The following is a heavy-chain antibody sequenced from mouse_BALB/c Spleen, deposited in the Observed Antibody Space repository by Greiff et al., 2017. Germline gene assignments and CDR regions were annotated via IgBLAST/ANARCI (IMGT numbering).Heavy chain of an antibody. J-gene: IGHJ4*01. V-gene: IGHV1-15*01. CDR2: IDPETGGT. CDR1: GYTFTDYE. Sequence: QVQLQQSGAELVRPGASVTLSCKASGYTFTDYEMHWVKQTPVHGLEWIGAIDPETGGTAYNQKFKGKATLTADKSSSTAYMELRSLTSEDSAVYYCTVRYDARAMDDWGEGTSVTVSS. CDR3: TVRYDARAMDD. D-gene: IGHD2-14*01.